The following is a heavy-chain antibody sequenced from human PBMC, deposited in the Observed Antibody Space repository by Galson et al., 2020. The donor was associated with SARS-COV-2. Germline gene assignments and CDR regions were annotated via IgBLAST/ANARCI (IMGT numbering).Heavy chain of an antibody. Sequence: GGSLRLSCTASGFAFSSYGIHWVRQAPGKGLEWVAFIRDDGSTKYYGYSVKGRFTISRDNSKKTLYLQMDSLRTEDTVEYYCAKWVSSSWGYLDYWGQGTLVTVSS. CDR2: IRDDGSTK. CDR3: AKWVSSSWGYLDY. J-gene: IGHJ4*02. D-gene: IGHD6-13*01. V-gene: IGHV3-30*02. CDR1: GFAFSSYG.